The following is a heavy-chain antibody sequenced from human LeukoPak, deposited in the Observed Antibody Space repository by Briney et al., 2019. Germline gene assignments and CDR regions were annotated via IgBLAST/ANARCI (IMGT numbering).Heavy chain of an antibody. CDR3: ALVGPGSGSYGMDV. CDR1: GGSISSYY. CDR2: IYYSGST. Sequence: SETLSLTCTVSGGSISSYYWSWIRQPPGKGLEWIGYIYYSGSTNYNPSLKSRVTISVDTSKNQFSLKLSSVTAAHTAVYYCALVGPGSGSYGMDVWGQGTTVTVSS. J-gene: IGHJ6*02. V-gene: IGHV4-59*08. D-gene: IGHD3-10*01.